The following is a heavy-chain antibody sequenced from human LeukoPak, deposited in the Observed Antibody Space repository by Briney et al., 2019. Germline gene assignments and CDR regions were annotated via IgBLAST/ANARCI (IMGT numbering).Heavy chain of an antibody. CDR3: ANEHTSGCRY. J-gene: IGHJ4*02. CDR1: GYAFTGYY. Sequence: ASVKVSCKASGYAFTGYYMHLVRQAPGQGLEWMGRINPNSGGTNYAQKFQGRVTVTRDTSISTAYVELSSLRSDDTAVYYCANEHTSGCRYWGQGTLVTVSS. D-gene: IGHD6-19*01. CDR2: INPNSGGT. V-gene: IGHV1-2*06.